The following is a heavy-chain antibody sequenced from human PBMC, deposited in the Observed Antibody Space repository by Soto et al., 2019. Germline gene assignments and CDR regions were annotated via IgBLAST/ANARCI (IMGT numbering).Heavy chain of an antibody. CDR3: ARDKGAAAGTILDY. Sequence: GGSLRLSCTASGFSFSSNWMSWVRQAPGKGPEWVANINQDGSEKYCADSVKGRFTISRDNAKNSLYLQMNSLRAEDTALYYCARDKGAAAGTILDYWGQGSLVIVSS. CDR2: INQDGSEK. V-gene: IGHV3-7*01. CDR1: GFSFSSNW. J-gene: IGHJ4*02. D-gene: IGHD6-13*01.